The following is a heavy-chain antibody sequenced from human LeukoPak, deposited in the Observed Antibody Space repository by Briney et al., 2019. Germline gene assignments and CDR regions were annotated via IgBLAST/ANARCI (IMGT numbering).Heavy chain of an antibody. V-gene: IGHV3-23*01. CDR3: AKDIVGASLDY. CDR1: GFTFSSYA. CDR2: ISGGGGTT. Sequence: GGSLRLSCAASGFTFSSYAMMWLRQAPGKGLEWVSAISGGGGTTLYADSVKGRFTISRDNSKNTLYLQMNSLRAEDTAVYYCAKDIVGASLDYWGQGTLVTVSS. D-gene: IGHD1-26*01. J-gene: IGHJ4*02.